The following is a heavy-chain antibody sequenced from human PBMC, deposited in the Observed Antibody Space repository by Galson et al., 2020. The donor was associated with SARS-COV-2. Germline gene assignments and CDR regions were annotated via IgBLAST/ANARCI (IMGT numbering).Heavy chain of an antibody. J-gene: IGHJ3*02. CDR3: ASSIAAASPGAFDI. D-gene: IGHD6-6*01. Sequence: GGSLRLSCAASRFTVTSNYMSWVRQAPGKGLEWVSVIYSGGSTYYADSVKGRFTISRDNSKNTLYLQMNSLRAEDTAVYYCASSIAAASPGAFDIWGQGTMVTVSS. V-gene: IGHV3-53*01. CDR1: RFTVTSNY. CDR2: IYSGGST.